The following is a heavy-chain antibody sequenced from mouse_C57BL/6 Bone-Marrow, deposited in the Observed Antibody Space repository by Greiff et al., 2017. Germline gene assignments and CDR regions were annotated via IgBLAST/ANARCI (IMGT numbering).Heavy chain of an antibody. J-gene: IGHJ4*01. CDR1: GFTFSSYA. CDR2: ISDGGSYI. V-gene: IGHV5-4*01. D-gene: IGHD2-3*01. CDR3: ARLPDGYYEEYYYAMDY. Sequence: EVHLVESGGGLVKPGGSLKLSCAASGFTFSSYAMSWVRQTPEKRLEWVATISDGGSYIYYPDNVKGRFTISRDNAKNNLYLQMSHLKSEDTAMYYCARLPDGYYEEYYYAMDYWGQGTSVTVSS.